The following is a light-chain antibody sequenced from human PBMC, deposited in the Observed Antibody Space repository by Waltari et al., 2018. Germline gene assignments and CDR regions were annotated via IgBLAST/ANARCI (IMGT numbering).Light chain of an antibody. V-gene: IGKV4-1*01. Sequence: DIVMTQSPDSLAVSLGERATINCKSSQSVLYSSNIRNYLAWFQQKPGQPPKLVIYWASTRESGVPDRFSGSGSGTDFTLTISSLQAEDVAIYYCQQYYSAPRTFGQGTKVEIK. CDR1: QSVLYSSNIRNY. J-gene: IGKJ1*01. CDR2: WAS. CDR3: QQYYSAPRT.